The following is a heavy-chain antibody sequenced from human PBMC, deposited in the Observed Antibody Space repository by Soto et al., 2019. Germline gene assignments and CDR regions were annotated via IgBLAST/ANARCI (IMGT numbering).Heavy chain of an antibody. D-gene: IGHD2-8*02. Sequence: SETLSLTCNLSVCAIISSIYYLCFIRQPPWKGLEWIVSIDFGGSTYYNPSLKSRVTISVDTYKNQFSLKLTSVTAADTAVYYCASTEDSWLEQWGQGNMVNVSS. V-gene: IGHV4-39*01. CDR3: ASTEDSWLEQ. CDR2: IDFGGST. CDR1: VCAIISSIYY. J-gene: IGHJ5*02.